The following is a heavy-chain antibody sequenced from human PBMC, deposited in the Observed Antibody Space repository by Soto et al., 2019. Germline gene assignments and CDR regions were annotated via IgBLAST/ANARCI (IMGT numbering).Heavy chain of an antibody. V-gene: IGHV3-33*01. Sequence: GGSRRLSCAASGFTFSSYGMHWVRQAPGKGLEWVAVIWYDGNNKYYADSVKGRFTISRDNSKNTLYVQMNSLRAEDTGVYYCAREPHYNGGFDYWGQGTLVTVSS. CDR2: IWYDGNNK. CDR3: AREPHYNGGFDY. D-gene: IGHD3-10*01. CDR1: GFTFSSYG. J-gene: IGHJ4*02.